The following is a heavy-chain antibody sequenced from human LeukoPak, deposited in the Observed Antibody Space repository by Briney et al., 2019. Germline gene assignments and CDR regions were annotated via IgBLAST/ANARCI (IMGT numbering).Heavy chain of an antibody. V-gene: IGHV3-23*01. D-gene: IGHD3-3*01. CDR3: VSDPHFLKDFQY. Sequence: PGGSLRLSWAASGCTSSTYVRDWFRQAPGKGLEWVSTISVGAEYIFYADSVKGRFTISRDDSNNALYLQMHSLRAEDTALYYCVSDPHFLKDFQYWGQGILVTVSS. J-gene: IGHJ4*02. CDR2: ISVGAEYI. CDR1: GCTSSTYV.